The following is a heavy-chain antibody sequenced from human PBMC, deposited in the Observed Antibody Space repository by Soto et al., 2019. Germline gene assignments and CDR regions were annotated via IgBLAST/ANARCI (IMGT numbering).Heavy chain of an antibody. Sequence: AASVKVSCKASGGTFSTYSISWVRQAPGQGLEWMGGSIPIFGTANYAQKFQGRVTITADESTSTAYMELSSLRSEDTAVYYCARGGQHPKPSYYYNIDVWGQGTTVTVSS. CDR1: GGTFSTYS. J-gene: IGHJ6*02. CDR3: ARGGQHPKPSYYYNIDV. D-gene: IGHD6-13*01. CDR2: SIPIFGTA. V-gene: IGHV1-69*13.